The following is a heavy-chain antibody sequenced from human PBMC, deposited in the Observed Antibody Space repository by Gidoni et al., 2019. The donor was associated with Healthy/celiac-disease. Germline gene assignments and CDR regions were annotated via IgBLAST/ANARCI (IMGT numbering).Heavy chain of an antibody. CDR2: INHSGST. V-gene: IGHV4-34*01. CDR1: GGSFCGYS. CDR3: APHPRGREIAVAGKLGY. Sequence: QVQLQQWRAGLLTPSETLSPTCAVYGGSFCGYSWSWIRQPPGKGLEWIGEINHSGSTNYNPSIKSRVTISVDTSKNQFSLKLSYVTAADTAVYYCAPHPRGREIAVAGKLGYWGQGTLVTVSS. J-gene: IGHJ4*02. D-gene: IGHD6-19*01.